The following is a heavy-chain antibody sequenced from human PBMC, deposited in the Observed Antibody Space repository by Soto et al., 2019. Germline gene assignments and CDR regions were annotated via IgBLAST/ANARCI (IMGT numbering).Heavy chain of an antibody. CDR3: ARTTVTTRLTDY. CDR2: IYHSGST. Sequence: QVQLQESGPGLVKPSETLSLTCAVSGGSISSTNWWSWVRQPPGKGLEWIGEIYHSGSTNYNPSPKSRVTIAVYKSKDQCSLNLSSVTAADTALYYGARTTVTTRLTDYWGQGTLVTVSS. J-gene: IGHJ4*02. D-gene: IGHD4-17*01. CDR1: GGSISSTNW. V-gene: IGHV4-4*02.